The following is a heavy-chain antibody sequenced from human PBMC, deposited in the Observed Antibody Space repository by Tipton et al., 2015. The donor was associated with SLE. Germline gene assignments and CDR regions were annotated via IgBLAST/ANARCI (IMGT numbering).Heavy chain of an antibody. Sequence: QVQMVQSGAEVKKPGASVKVSCKASGYTFTSYGISWVRQAPGQGLEWMGWISAYNGNTNYAQKLQGRVTMTTDTSTSTAYMELRSLRSDDTAVYYCARSISECSGGSCPTAFDIWGQGTMVTVSS. V-gene: IGHV1-18*04. CDR1: GYTFTSYG. D-gene: IGHD2-15*01. CDR2: ISAYNGNT. J-gene: IGHJ3*02. CDR3: ARSISECSGGSCPTAFDI.